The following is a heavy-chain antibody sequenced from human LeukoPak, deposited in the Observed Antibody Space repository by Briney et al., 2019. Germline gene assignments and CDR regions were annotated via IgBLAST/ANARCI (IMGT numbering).Heavy chain of an antibody. Sequence: GGSLRLSCAASGFTFSSYSMSWVRQAPGKGLEWVSSISSSSYIYYADSVKGRFTISRDNAKNSLYLQMNSLRAEDTAVYYCARAPRGSYFGLDYWGQGTLVTVSS. D-gene: IGHD1-26*01. J-gene: IGHJ4*02. V-gene: IGHV3-21*01. CDR1: GFTFSSYS. CDR2: ISSSSYI. CDR3: ARAPRGSYFGLDY.